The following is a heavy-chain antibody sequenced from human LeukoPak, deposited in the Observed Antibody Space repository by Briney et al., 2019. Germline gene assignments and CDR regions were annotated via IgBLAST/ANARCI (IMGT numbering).Heavy chain of an antibody. J-gene: IGHJ1*01. CDR1: GFTFSSYA. Sequence: PGRSLRLSCAASGFTFSSYAMHWVRQAPGKGLEWVAVISYDGSNKYYADSVKGRFTISRDNSKNTPYLQMNSLRAEDTAVYYCARGDYGDYVVGAEYFQHWGQGTLVTVSS. D-gene: IGHD4-17*01. V-gene: IGHV3-30-3*01. CDR3: ARGDYGDYVVGAEYFQH. CDR2: ISYDGSNK.